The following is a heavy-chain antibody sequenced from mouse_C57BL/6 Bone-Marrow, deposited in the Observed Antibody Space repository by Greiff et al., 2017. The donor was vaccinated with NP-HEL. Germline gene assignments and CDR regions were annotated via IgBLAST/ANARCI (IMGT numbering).Heavy chain of an antibody. D-gene: IGHD1-1*01. Sequence: QQRPGQGLEWIVATYRLLFLPHYPSPFTRQSTLPVDTSSSTAYMQLSSLTSEDSAVYYCARYGTGFAYWGQGTLVTVSA. CDR2: TYRLLFLP. CDR3: ARYGTGFAY. V-gene: IGHV1-55*01. J-gene: IGHJ3*01.